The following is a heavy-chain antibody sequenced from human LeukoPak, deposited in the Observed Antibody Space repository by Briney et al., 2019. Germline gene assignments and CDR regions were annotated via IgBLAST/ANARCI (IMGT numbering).Heavy chain of an antibody. J-gene: IGHJ6*02. CDR3: AREEDSTTIRSSYGMDV. V-gene: IGHV3-21*01. D-gene: IGHD2/OR15-2a*01. Sequence: PGGSLRLSCAGSGFTFSPYTMNWVRQAPGKGLEWVSCISKGGTYIYYADSVRGRLTISRDNAKNSLYLQMNSLRAEDTAVYYCAREEDSTTIRSSYGMDVWGQGTTVTVSS. CDR2: ISKGGTYI. CDR1: GFTFSPYT.